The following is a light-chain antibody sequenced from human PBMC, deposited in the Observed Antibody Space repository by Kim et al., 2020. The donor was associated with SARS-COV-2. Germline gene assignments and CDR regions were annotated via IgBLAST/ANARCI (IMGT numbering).Light chain of an antibody. J-gene: IGLJ3*02. CDR3: NSRESGVNHVV. CDR1: SLRSYY. CDR2: ENN. V-gene: IGLV3-19*01. Sequence: ALGQTVRITCQGDSLRSYYASWYQQKPGQAPVLVIYENNNRPSGIPDRFSGSSSGNTASLTITGAQAEDEADYYCNSRESGVNHVVFGGGTKVTVL.